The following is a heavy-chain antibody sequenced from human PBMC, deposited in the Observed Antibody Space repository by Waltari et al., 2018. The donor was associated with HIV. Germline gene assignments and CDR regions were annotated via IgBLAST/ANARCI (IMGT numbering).Heavy chain of an antibody. J-gene: IGHJ4*02. D-gene: IGHD1-1*01. CDR3: ARASHGTTPYFDN. V-gene: IGHV3-21*01. CDR2: ITAGSSYR. CDR1: GFSFSSYP. Sequence: EVQLVESGGGLVKPGGSLRLVCAIPGFSFSSYPMHWVRQAPGKGLEWVSSITAGSSYRNYADSVKGRFTISRDNAKNSLYLQMNSLRGEDTAVYHCARASHGTTPYFDNWGQGTLVTVSS.